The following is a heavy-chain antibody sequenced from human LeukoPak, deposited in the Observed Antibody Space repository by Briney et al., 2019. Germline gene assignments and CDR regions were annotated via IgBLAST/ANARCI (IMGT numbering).Heavy chain of an antibody. V-gene: IGHV3-23*01. D-gene: IGHD3-10*01. CDR1: GFAFNNYA. CDR3: AKGYGPGSRLDY. CDR2: ISATGGSNT. Sequence: QPGGSLRLSCAASGFAFNNYAMAWVRQAPGKGLEWVSGISATGGSNTYYADSVEGRFTISRDNSKNTLYLQMNSLRAEDTAVYYCAKGYGPGSRLDYWGQGTLVTVSS. J-gene: IGHJ4*02.